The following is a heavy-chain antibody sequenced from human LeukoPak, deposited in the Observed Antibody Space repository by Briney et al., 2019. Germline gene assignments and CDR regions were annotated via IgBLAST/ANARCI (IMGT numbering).Heavy chain of an antibody. J-gene: IGHJ4*02. CDR1: GFTFSSYS. D-gene: IGHD1-26*01. CDR3: ARETLKWELSYFDY. CDR2: ISSSSSYI. V-gene: IGHV3-21*01. Sequence: GGSLRLSCAASGFTFSSYSMNWVRQAPGKGLEWVSSISSSSSYIYYADSVKGRFTISRDNAKNSLRLQMNSLRAEDTAVYYCARETLKWELSYFDYWGQGTLVTVSS.